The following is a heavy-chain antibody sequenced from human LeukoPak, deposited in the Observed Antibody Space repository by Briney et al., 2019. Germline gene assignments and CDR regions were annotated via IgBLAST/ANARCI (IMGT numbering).Heavy chain of an antibody. CDR1: GYTLTELS. J-gene: IGHJ4*02. Sequence: ASVKVSCKVSGYTLTELSMHWVRQAPGKGREGMGGFDPEDGETIYAQKFQGRVTMTEDTSTDTAYMELSSLRSEDTAVYYCATRTPFHGGNSIESDYWGQGTLVTVSS. CDR3: ATRTPFHGGNSIESDY. D-gene: IGHD4-23*01. CDR2: FDPEDGET. V-gene: IGHV1-24*01.